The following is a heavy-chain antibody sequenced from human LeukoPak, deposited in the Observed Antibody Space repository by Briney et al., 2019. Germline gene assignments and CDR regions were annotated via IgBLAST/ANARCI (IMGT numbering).Heavy chain of an antibody. CDR1: GYTFSNYY. J-gene: IGHJ3*02. Sequence: ASVEVSCKASGYTFSNYYIHWVRRAPGQGLEWMGIIGGSTNYAQKFQGRVTMTRDTSTSTVYMELSSLRSGDTAVYYCARVRDGYNDAYDIWGQGTMVTVHS. V-gene: IGHV1-46*01. CDR3: ARVRDGYNDAYDI. D-gene: IGHD5-24*01. CDR2: IGGST.